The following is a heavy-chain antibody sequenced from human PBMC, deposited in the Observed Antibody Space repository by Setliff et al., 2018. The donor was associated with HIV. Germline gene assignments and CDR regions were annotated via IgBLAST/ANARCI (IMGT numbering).Heavy chain of an antibody. J-gene: IGHJ3*02. CDR2: INTESGNT. CDR3: VTFSSGLGYHDIFDI. D-gene: IGHD3-22*01. CDR1: GYTFTSYG. V-gene: IGHV1-18*01. Sequence: ASVMVSCKASGYTFTSYGISWVRQAPGQGLQWMGWINTESGNTNFAQKFEGRVALTRDTSISTAYMDLRRLRSDDTAVYYCVTFSSGLGYHDIFDIWGQGTGVTVSS.